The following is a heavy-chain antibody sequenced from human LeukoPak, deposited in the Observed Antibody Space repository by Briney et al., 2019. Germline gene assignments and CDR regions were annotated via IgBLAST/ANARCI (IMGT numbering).Heavy chain of an antibody. J-gene: IGHJ4*02. V-gene: IGHV3-21*01. CDR3: ARGGYCSSTSCYVFDY. CDR2: ISSSSSYI. CDR1: GFTFSSYS. Sequence: GGSLRLSCAASGFTFSSYSMNRVRQAPGKGLEWVSSISSSSSYIYYADSVKGRFTISRDNAKNSLYLQMNSLRAEDTAVYYCARGGYCSSTSCYVFDYWGQGTLVTVSS. D-gene: IGHD2-2*01.